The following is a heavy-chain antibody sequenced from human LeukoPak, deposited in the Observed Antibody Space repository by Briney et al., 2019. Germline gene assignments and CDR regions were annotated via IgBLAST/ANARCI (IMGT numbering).Heavy chain of an antibody. CDR2: IHQHGNEK. V-gene: IGHV3-7*01. D-gene: IGHD2-8*01. Sequence: GGFLRLSCAASGFTFSSYAMSWVRQAPGKGLEWVASIHQHGNEKYFVDSVRGRFTISRDNAKNSLYLQMSSLRAEDTAVYYCATLNGPLFEYWGQGTLVTVSS. J-gene: IGHJ4*02. CDR1: GFTFSSYA. CDR3: ATLNGPLFEY.